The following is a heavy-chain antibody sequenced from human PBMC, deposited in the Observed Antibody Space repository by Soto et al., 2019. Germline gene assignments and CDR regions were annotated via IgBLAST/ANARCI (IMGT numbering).Heavy chain of an antibody. V-gene: IGHV1-46*01. CDR2: INPSGGST. CDR3: ARGVEYCISTSCSGMDV. Sequence: ASVKVSSKASGYTFTSYYMHWVRQAPGQGLEWMGIINPSGGSTSYAQKFQGRVTMTRDTSTSTVYMELSSLRAEDTAVYYCARGVEYCISTSCSGMDVWGQGNTVTVS. D-gene: IGHD2-2*01. J-gene: IGHJ6*02. CDR1: GYTFTSYY.